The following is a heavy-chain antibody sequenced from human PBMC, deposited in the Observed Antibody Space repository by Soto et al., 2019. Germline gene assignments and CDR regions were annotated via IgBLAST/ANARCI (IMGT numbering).Heavy chain of an antibody. CDR2: IYHSGST. Sequence: SETLSLTCAVSGGSISSGGYSWSWIRQPPGKGLEWIGYIYHSGSTYYNPSLKSRVTISVDRSKNQFSLKLSSVTAADTAVYYCAGSYYYDSSGYYLVFDYWGQGTLVTVS. D-gene: IGHD3-22*01. CDR1: GGSISSGGYS. J-gene: IGHJ4*02. V-gene: IGHV4-30-2*01. CDR3: AGSYYYDSSGYYLVFDY.